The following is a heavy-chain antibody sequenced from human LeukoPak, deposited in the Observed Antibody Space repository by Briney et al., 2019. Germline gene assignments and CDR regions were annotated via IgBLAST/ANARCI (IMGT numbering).Heavy chain of an antibody. CDR2: ISYDGSNK. CDR3: AKVQKAYDILTGGDHPDWYFDL. Sequence: GGSLRLSCAASGFTFSSYGMHWVRQAPGKGLEWVAVISYDGSNKYYADSVKGRFTISRDNSKNTLYLQMNSLRAEDTAVYYCAKVQKAYDILTGGDHPDWYFDLWGRGTLVTVSS. V-gene: IGHV3-30*18. J-gene: IGHJ2*01. D-gene: IGHD3-9*01. CDR1: GFTFSSYG.